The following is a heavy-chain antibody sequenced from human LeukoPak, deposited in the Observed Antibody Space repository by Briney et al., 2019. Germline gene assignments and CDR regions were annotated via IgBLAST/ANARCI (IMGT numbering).Heavy chain of an antibody. CDR2: IRYDGGEK. Sequence: GGSLRLSCAVSGLTFDNYGMQWVRQAPGKGLEWVAFIRYDGGEKDYADSVRGRFTISRDSSKNTLFLQMNPLRPDDTAVYYCAKILSSPTPDCWGQGTQVTVSS. CDR1: GLTFDNYG. V-gene: IGHV3-30*02. CDR3: AKILSSPTPDC. D-gene: IGHD6-13*01. J-gene: IGHJ4*02.